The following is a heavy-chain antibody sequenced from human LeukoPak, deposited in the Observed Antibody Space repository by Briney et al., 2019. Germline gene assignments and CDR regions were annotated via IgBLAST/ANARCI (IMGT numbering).Heavy chain of an antibody. CDR1: GGSISSGDYY. Sequence: SQTLSLTCTVSGGSISSGDYYWSWIRQPPGKGLEWIGYIYYSGSTYYNPSHKSRVTISVDTSKNQFSLKLSSVTAADTAVYYCARTSYDFWSGYSHRPPIDYWGQGTLVTVSS. J-gene: IGHJ4*02. D-gene: IGHD3-3*01. CDR2: IYYSGST. V-gene: IGHV4-30-4*08. CDR3: ARTSYDFWSGYSHRPPIDY.